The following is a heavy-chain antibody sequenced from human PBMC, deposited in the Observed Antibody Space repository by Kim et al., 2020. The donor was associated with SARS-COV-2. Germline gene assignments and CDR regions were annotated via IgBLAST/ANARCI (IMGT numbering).Heavy chain of an antibody. D-gene: IGHD6-13*01. J-gene: IGHJ4*02. CDR3: ARYSSSWNYFDY. V-gene: IGHV4-59*01. Sequence: NYNPTLKSRVTLSVDTSKNQFSLKVTSVTAADTAVYYCARYSSSWNYFDYWGQGTLVTVSS.